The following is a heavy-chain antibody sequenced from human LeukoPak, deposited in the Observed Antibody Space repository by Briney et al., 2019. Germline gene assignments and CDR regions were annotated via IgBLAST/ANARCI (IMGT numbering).Heavy chain of an antibody. J-gene: IGHJ4*02. CDR3: ASGSDSSY. V-gene: IGHV3-66*02. D-gene: IGHD6-19*01. CDR1: GITVSNNY. Sequence: GGSLRLSCAASGITVSNNYMNWVRQAPGKGLEWVSVIHIDGTTYYADSVKGRFTISRDNSKNTAYLKINSLRPEGTALYYCASGSDSSYWGQGTLVTVSS. CDR2: IHIDGTT.